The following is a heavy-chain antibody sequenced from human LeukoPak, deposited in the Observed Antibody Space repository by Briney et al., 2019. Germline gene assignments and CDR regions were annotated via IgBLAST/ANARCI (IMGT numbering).Heavy chain of an antibody. CDR3: ARNVGVVSIWFDP. J-gene: IGHJ5*02. Sequence: SETLSLTCTVSGGSISSYYWSWIRQPPGKGLEWIGYIYYSGSTNYNPSLKSRVTISVDTSKNQFSLKLSSVTAADTAVCYWARNVGVVSIWFDPWGQGTLVTVSS. CDR1: GGSISSYY. D-gene: IGHD2-8*02. V-gene: IGHV4-59*01. CDR2: IYYSGST.